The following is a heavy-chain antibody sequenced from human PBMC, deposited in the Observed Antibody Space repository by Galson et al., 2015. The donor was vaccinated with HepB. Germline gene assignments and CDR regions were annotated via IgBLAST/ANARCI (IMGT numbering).Heavy chain of an antibody. CDR2: IKQDGSEK. D-gene: IGHD6-13*01. J-gene: IGHJ2*01. CDR1: GFTFSSYW. Sequence: SLRLSCAASGFTFSSYWMSWVRQAPGKGLEWVANIKQDGSEKYYVDSVKDRFTISRDNAKNSLYLQMNSLRAEDTAVYYCARHYGSSWYYFDLWGRGTLVTVSS. CDR3: ARHYGSSWYYFDL. V-gene: IGHV3-7*01.